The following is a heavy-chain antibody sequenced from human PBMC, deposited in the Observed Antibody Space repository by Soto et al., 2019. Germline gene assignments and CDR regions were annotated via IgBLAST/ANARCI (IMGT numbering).Heavy chain of an antibody. CDR2: ISSSSSTI. V-gene: IGHV3-48*02. CDR1: GFTFSSYS. D-gene: IGHD3-22*01. J-gene: IGHJ1*01. Sequence: GGSLRLSCAASGFTFSSYSMNWVRQAPGKGLEWVSYISSSSSTIYYADSVKGRFTISRDNAKNSLYLQMNSLRDEDTAVYYCARDIGPYDSSEGPYFQHWGQGTLVTVSS. CDR3: ARDIGPYDSSEGPYFQH.